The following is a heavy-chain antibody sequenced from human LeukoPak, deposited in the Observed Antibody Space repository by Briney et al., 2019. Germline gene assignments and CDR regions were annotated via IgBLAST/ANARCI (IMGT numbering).Heavy chain of an antibody. J-gene: IGHJ4*02. Sequence: PSQTLSLTCTVSGGSISSGGYSWSWIRQPPGKGLEWIGYIYHSGSTYYNPSLKSRVTISVDRSKNQFSLKLSSVTAADTAVYYCAREVRIAAAGREGVFDYWGQGTLVTVSS. V-gene: IGHV4-30-2*01. CDR2: IYHSGST. CDR3: AREVRIAAAGREGVFDY. CDR1: GGSISSGGYS. D-gene: IGHD6-13*01.